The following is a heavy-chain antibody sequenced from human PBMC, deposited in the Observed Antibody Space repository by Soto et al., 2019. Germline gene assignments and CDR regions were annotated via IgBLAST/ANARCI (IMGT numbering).Heavy chain of an antibody. J-gene: IGHJ6*04. V-gene: IGHV3-33*01. CDR2: IWYDGSNK. D-gene: IGHD5-12*01. Sequence: HPWGSLRLSCAASGFTFSIYGMHWVRQAPGKGLEWVAVIWYDGSNKYYADSVKGRSTISRDNSKNTLYLQMNSLRAEDTAVYYCARDFSLSQSGVVGYSGPGSQRSYGMDVCGKGTTVTSPQ. CDR3: ARDFSLSQSGVVGYSGPGSQRSYGMDV. CDR1: GFTFSIYG.